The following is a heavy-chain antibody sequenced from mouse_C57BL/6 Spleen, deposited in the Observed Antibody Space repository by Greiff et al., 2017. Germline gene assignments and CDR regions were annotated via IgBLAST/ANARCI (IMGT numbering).Heavy chain of an antibody. CDR3: ARDGGSGWYFDV. CDR1: GFTFSDFY. J-gene: IGHJ1*03. CDR2: SRNKANDYTT. D-gene: IGHD1-1*01. V-gene: IGHV7-1*01. Sequence: EVQLVESGGGLVQSGRSLRLSCATSGFTFSDFYMEWVRQAPGKGLEWIAASRNKANDYTTEYSASVKGRFIVSRATSPSILYLQMNALRAADTAIDYCARDGGSGWYFDVWGTGTTVTVSS.